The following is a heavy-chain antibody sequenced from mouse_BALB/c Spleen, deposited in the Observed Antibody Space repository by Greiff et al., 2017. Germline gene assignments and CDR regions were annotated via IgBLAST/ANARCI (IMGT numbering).Heavy chain of an antibody. Sequence: EVNVVESGGGLVKPGGSLKLSCAASGFTFSSYAMSWVRQTPEKRLEWVATISSGGSYTYYPDSVKGRFTISRDNAKNTLYLQMSSLRSEDTAMYYCAREYDQGFAYWGQGTLVTVSA. J-gene: IGHJ3*01. CDR2: ISSGGSYT. V-gene: IGHV5-9-3*01. D-gene: IGHD2-14*01. CDR1: GFTFSSYA. CDR3: AREYDQGFAY.